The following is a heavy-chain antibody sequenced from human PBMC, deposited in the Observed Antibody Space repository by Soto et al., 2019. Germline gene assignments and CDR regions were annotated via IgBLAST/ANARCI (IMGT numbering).Heavy chain of an antibody. CDR2: ISGSGGST. V-gene: IGHV3-23*01. Sequence: PGGSLRLSCTASGFTFGSYAMSWVRQAPGKGLEWVSAISGSGGSTYYADSVKGRFTISRDNSKNTLYLQMNSLRAEDTAVYYCAKDVERYCSGGSCYGWGQGTLVTVSS. J-gene: IGHJ4*02. CDR3: AKDVERYCSGGSCYG. CDR1: GFTFGSYA. D-gene: IGHD2-15*01.